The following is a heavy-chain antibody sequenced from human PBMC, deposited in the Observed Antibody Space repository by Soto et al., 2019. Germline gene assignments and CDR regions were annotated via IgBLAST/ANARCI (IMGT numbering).Heavy chain of an antibody. J-gene: IGHJ2*01. Sequence: ASVKVSCKASGGTFSSYAISWVRQAPGQGLEWMGGIIPIFGTANYAQKFQGRVTITADKSTSTAYMELSSLRSEDTAVYYCASRPYYYDSSGYYFNWYFDLWGRDTLVTVSS. CDR2: IIPIFGTA. CDR3: ASRPYYYDSSGYYFNWYFDL. D-gene: IGHD3-22*01. V-gene: IGHV1-69*06. CDR1: GGTFSSYA.